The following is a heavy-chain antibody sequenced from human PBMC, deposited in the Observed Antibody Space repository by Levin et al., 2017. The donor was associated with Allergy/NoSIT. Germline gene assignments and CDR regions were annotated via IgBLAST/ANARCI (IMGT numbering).Heavy chain of an antibody. V-gene: IGHV3-72*01. Sequence: PGGSLRLSCAASGFTFSDHYMDWVRQAPGKGLEWVGRTRNKANSYTTEYAASVKGRFTISRDDSKNSLYLQMNSLKTEDTAVYYCARRTSGWFFDYWGQGTLVTVSS. D-gene: IGHD6-19*01. CDR2: TRNKANSYTT. J-gene: IGHJ4*02. CDR1: GFTFSDHY. CDR3: ARRTSGWFFDY.